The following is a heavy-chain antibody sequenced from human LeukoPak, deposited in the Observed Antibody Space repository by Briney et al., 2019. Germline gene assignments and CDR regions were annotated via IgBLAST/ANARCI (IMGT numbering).Heavy chain of an antibody. Sequence: PGGSLRLSCAASGFTFSSYWMHWVRQAPGKGLVWVSRINSDGSSTSYADSVKGRFTISRDSAKNTLYLQMNSLRAEDTAVYYCARAYSGSYYAESLDYWGQGTLVTVSS. J-gene: IGHJ4*02. CDR3: ARAYSGSYYAESLDY. CDR2: INSDGSST. V-gene: IGHV3-74*01. CDR1: GFTFSSYW. D-gene: IGHD1-26*01.